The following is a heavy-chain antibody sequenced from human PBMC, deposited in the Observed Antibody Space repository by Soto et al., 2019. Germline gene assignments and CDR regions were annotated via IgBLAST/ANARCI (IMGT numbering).Heavy chain of an antibody. Sequence: GGSLGLSCAASGFTFRTYTMSWVRRAPGKGLEWVSAISGSGASPSYADSVQGRFTISRDNPKRTLYLQMNNLRAEDTAVYYCAKARCSTTNCYVPDYWGQGTLVTVSS. CDR2: ISGSGASP. CDR3: AKARCSTTNCYVPDY. D-gene: IGHD2-2*01. V-gene: IGHV3-23*01. J-gene: IGHJ4*02. CDR1: GFTFRTYT.